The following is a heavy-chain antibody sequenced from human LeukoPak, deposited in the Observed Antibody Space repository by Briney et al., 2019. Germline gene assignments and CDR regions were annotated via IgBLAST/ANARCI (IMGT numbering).Heavy chain of an antibody. CDR3: ARFSPGAQDAFDI. CDR2: INTDGSIT. Sequence: GGSLRLSCAASGFTFSSYWMHWVRQAPGKGLLWVSRINTDGSITTYADSVKGRFTLSRDNAKNTLYLQMNSLRAEDTAVYYCARFSPGAQDAFDIWGQGTMVTVSS. D-gene: IGHD3-10*01. CDR1: GFTFSSYW. V-gene: IGHV3-74*01. J-gene: IGHJ3*02.